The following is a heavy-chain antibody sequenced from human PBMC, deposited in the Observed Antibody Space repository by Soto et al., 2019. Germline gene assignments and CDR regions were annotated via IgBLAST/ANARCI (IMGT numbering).Heavy chain of an antibody. V-gene: IGHV4-34*01. CDR3: ATRITLFRLLIPPFDP. CDR2: INHTGGT. Sequence: SETLSLTCSVYGGSVNSYYWNWIRQPPGKGLDWIGEINHTGGTHYKPSLQSRVTMSADTPKNHFSRRVGSVTAAETGIYYSATRITLFRLLIPPFDPWGHVTKVTVSS. CDR1: GGSVNSYY. J-gene: IGHJ5*02. D-gene: IGHD3-3*01.